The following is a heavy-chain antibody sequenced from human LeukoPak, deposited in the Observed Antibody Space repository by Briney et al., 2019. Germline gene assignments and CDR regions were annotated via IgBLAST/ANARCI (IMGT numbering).Heavy chain of an antibody. D-gene: IGHD3-22*01. V-gene: IGHV3-7*01. CDR1: GFTFSSYW. J-gene: IGHJ5*02. Sequence: GGSLRLSCAASGFTFSSYWMSWVRQAPRKGLEWVANIKQDGSEKYYVDSVKGRFTISRDNAKNSLFLQMNSLRAEDTAVYYCARVRRYFDTSGYQVFWFDPWGQGTRVTVSS. CDR3: ARVRRYFDTSGYQVFWFDP. CDR2: IKQDGSEK.